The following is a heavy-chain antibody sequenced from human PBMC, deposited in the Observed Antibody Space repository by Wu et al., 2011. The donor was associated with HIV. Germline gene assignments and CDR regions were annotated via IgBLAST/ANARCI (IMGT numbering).Heavy chain of an antibody. J-gene: IGHJ4*02. D-gene: IGHD5-12*01. CDR1: GYTFTDYY. V-gene: IGHV1-46*01. CDR3: ARDREGIESN. CDR2: INPSGGFT. Sequence: QVQLVQSGAEVRKPGASVKVSCKASGYTFTDYYIHWVRQAPGQGLEWMGTINPSGGFTTTAQKFRGRVTLTRDSSTRTAYMELDSLTSEDTAVYFCARDREGIESNWGQGTLVTVSS.